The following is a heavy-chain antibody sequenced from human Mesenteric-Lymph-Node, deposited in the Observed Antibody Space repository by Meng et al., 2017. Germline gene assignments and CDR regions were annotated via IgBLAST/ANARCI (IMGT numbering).Heavy chain of an antibody. D-gene: IGHD1-26*01. J-gene: IGHJ3*01. CDR2: INSDGSST. Sequence: GGSLRLSCAASGFTFSSYWMHWVRQAPGKGLVWVSRINSDGSSTSYADSVKGRFTISRDYSKDTLYLEMNSLRVEDTAVYYCAREAGATLQNDAFDVWGQGTMVTVSS. V-gene: IGHV3-74*01. CDR1: GFTFSSYW. CDR3: AREAGATLQNDAFDV.